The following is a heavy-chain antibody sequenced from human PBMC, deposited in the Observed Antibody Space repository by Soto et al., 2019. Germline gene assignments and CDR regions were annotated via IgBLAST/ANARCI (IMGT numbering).Heavy chain of an antibody. CDR3: DRYYCGMDV. CDR2: ISGSGGST. J-gene: IGHJ6*04. CDR1: GFTFSSYA. Sequence: GWSLRLSCAASGFTFSSYAMSWVRQAPGKGLEWVSSISGSGGSTYYADSVKGRFTISRDNSKNTLYLQMNGLRAEDTAVYYCDRYYCGMDVWGKGSTVKVCS. V-gene: IGHV3-23*01.